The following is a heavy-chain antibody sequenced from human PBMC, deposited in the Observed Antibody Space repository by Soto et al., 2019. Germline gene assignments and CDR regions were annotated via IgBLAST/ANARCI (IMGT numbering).Heavy chain of an antibody. V-gene: IGHV3-53*01. CDR1: GFIVSSNY. CDR3: ARGIVGVMIYYYYGMDV. CDR2: IYSGGST. D-gene: IGHD3-22*01. Sequence: EVQLVESGGGLIQPGGSLRLSCAASGFIVSSNYMSWVRQAPGKGLEWVSLIYSGGSTYYADSVKGRFTISRDNSKNTLYLQMNSLRVEDTAVYYCARGIVGVMIYYYYGMDVWGQGTTVTVSS. J-gene: IGHJ6*02.